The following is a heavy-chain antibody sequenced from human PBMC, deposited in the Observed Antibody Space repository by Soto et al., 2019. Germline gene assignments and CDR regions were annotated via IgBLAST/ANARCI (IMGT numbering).Heavy chain of an antibody. D-gene: IGHD3-3*01. Sequence: ESLKLSCEGSGDSVNSSCISWVLQVPGKGLEWMGRIDPGTSYSNYSPSFEGHVTISVDKSKSTAFLQWSSLKASDTAMYYCARHPTLHESRVWSGFDPWGQGTLVTVSS. J-gene: IGHJ5*02. CDR1: GDSVNSSC. CDR2: IDPGTSYS. V-gene: IGHV5-10-1*01. CDR3: ARHPTLHESRVWSGFDP.